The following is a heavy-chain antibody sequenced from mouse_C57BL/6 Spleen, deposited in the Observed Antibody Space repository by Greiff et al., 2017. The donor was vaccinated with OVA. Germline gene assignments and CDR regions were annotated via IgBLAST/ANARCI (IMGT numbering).Heavy chain of an antibody. D-gene: IGHD2-1*01. CDR3: ARTGNYYYFDY. CDR2: ISSGSSTI. J-gene: IGHJ2*01. V-gene: IGHV5-17*01. CDR1: GFTFSDYG. Sequence: EVQLVESGGGLVKPGGSLKLSCAASGFTFSDYGMHWVRQAPEKGLEWVAYISSGSSTIYYADTVKGRFTISRDNAKNTLFLQMTSLRSEDTAMYYCARTGNYYYFDYWGQGTTLTVSS.